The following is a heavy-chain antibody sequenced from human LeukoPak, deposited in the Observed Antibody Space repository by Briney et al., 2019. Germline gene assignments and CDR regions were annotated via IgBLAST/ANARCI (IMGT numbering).Heavy chain of an antibody. V-gene: IGHV1-2*02. J-gene: IGHJ4*02. CDR3: ARSRGLLMSGFDY. CDR1: GGTFSSYA. Sequence: ASVKVSCKASGGTFSSYAISWVRQAPGQGLEWMGWINPNSGGTNYAQKFQGRVTMTRDTSISTAYMELSSLRSEDTAAYYCARSRGLLMSGFDYWGQGTLVTVSS. CDR2: INPNSGGT. D-gene: IGHD3-10*01.